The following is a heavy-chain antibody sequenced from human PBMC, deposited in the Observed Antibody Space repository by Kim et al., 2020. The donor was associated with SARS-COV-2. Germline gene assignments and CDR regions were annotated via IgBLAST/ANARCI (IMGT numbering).Heavy chain of an antibody. CDR1: GGSFSGYY. D-gene: IGHD3-3*01. CDR2: INHSGST. Sequence: SETLSLTCAVYGGSFSGYYWSWIRQPPGKGLEWIGEINHSGSTNYNPSLKSRVTISVDTSKNQFSLKLSSVTAADTAVYYCARGDFWSGYYGVKSRYYYYGMDVWGQGTTVTVSS. CDR3: ARGDFWSGYYGVKSRYYYYGMDV. J-gene: IGHJ6*02. V-gene: IGHV4-34*01.